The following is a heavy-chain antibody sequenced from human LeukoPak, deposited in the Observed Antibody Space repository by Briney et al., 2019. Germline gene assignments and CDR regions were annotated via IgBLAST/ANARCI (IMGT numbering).Heavy chain of an antibody. CDR2: ISYDGSNK. CDR1: GFTFSSYA. J-gene: IGHJ4*02. D-gene: IGHD6-13*01. CDR3: ARDLIAAADYFDY. Sequence: GGSPRLSCAASGFTFSSYAMHWVRQPPGKGGERVAVISYDGSNKYYADSVKRRFTISRDNPKNTLYLQMNSLRAEDTAVYYCARDLIAAADYFDYWGQGTLVTVSS. V-gene: IGHV3-30*04.